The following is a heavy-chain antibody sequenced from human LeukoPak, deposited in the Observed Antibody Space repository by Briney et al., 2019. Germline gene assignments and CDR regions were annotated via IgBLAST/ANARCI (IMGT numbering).Heavy chain of an antibody. J-gene: IGHJ4*02. CDR3: ARDRGNYFDY. CDR2: IYYSGST. Sequence: PSETLSLTCTVSGGSISSYYWSWIRRPPGKGLEWIGYIYYSGSTNYNPSLKSRVTISVDTSKNQFSLKLSSVTAADAAVYYCARDRGNYFDYWGQGTLVTVSS. D-gene: IGHD3-10*01. CDR1: GGSISSYY. V-gene: IGHV4-59*01.